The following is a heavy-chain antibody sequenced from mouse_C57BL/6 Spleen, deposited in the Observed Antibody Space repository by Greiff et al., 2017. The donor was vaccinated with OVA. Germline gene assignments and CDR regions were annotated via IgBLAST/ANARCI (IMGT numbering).Heavy chain of an antibody. CDR3: AGDSSGYVDYFDY. V-gene: IGHV3-6*01. J-gene: IGHJ2*01. D-gene: IGHD3-2*02. CDR1: GYSITSGYY. Sequence: ESGPGLVKPSQSLSLTCSVTGYSITSGYYWNWIRQFPGNKLEWMGYISYDGSNNYNPSLKNRISITRDTSKNQFFLKLNSVTTEDTATYYCAGDSSGYVDYFDYWGQGTTLTVSS. CDR2: ISYDGSN.